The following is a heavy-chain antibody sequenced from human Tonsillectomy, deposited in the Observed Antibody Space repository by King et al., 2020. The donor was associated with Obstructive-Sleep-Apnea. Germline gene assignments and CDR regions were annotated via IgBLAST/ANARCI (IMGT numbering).Heavy chain of an antibody. CDR3: ARPRGGEDSGGYGDYFDY. CDR1: GGSISNYY. CDR2: MYYSGNT. V-gene: IGHV4-59*08. J-gene: IGHJ4*02. D-gene: IGHD5-12*01. Sequence: QLQESGPGLVNPSETLSLTCTVSGGSISNYYWSWIRQPPGKGLEWIGYMYYSGNTNYNPSLKSRVTISADTSKIQFSLRLSSVTAADTAVYYCARPRGGEDSGGYGDYFDYWGQGTLVTVSS.